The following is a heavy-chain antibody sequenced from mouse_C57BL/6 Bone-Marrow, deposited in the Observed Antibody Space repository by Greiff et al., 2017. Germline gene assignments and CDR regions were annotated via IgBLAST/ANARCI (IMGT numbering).Heavy chain of an antibody. V-gene: IGHV1-77*01. J-gene: IGHJ3*01. D-gene: IGHD1-1*01. CDR3: ARSYGSSYGAWFAY. CDR1: GYTFTDYY. Sequence: VNVVESGAELVKPGASVKISCKASGYTFTDYYINWVKQRPGQGLEWIGKIGPGSGSTYYNEKFKGKATLTADKSSSTAYMQLSSLTSEDSAVYFCARSYGSSYGAWFAYWGQGTLVTVSA. CDR2: IGPGSGST.